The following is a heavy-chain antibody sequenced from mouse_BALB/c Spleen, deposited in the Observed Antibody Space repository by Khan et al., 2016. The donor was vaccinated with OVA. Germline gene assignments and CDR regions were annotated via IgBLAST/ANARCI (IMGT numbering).Heavy chain of an antibody. CDR3: TRSGYGTFAY. D-gene: IGHD2-1*01. V-gene: IGHV1S81*02. Sequence: QVQLKQSGAELVKPGASVRLSCKASGYTFTSYYLYWVKQRPGQGLEWIVDINPSNGGTNFNEKFKSKATLTVDKSSSTAYMQLSSLTSEDSAVDYCTRSGYGTFAYWGQGTLVTVSA. J-gene: IGHJ3*01. CDR1: GYTFTSYY. CDR2: INPSNGGT.